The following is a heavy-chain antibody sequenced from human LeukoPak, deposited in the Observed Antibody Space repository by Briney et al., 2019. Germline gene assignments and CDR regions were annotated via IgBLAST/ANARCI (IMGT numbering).Heavy chain of an antibody. CDR3: ARGRPRNIAAAGTNWFDP. D-gene: IGHD6-13*01. J-gene: IGHJ5*02. CDR1: GESFSGYY. Sequence: SETLSLTCAVYGESFSGYYWSWIRQPPGKGLEWIGEINHSGSTNYNPSLKSRVTISVDTSKNQFSLKLSSVTAADTAVYYCARGRPRNIAAAGTNWFDPWGQGTLVTVSS. CDR2: INHSGST. V-gene: IGHV4-34*01.